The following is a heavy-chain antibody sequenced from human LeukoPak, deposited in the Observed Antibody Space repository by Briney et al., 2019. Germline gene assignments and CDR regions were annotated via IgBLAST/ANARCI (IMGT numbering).Heavy chain of an antibody. V-gene: IGHV4-59*08. CDR3: ARHYYDSSGYPYNWFDP. Sequence: SETLSLTCTVFGVSISSYYWSWIRQPPGKGLEWIGYIYYSGSTNYNPSLKSRVTISVDTSKNQFSPKLSSVTAADTAVYYCARHYYDSSGYPYNWFDPWGQGTLVTVSS. CDR1: GVSISSYY. D-gene: IGHD3-22*01. J-gene: IGHJ5*02. CDR2: IYYSGST.